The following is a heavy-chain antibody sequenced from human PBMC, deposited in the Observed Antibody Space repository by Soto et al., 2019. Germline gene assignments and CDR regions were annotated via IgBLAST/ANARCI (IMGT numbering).Heavy chain of an antibody. CDR1: GFTFSNYG. CDR3: AKDLGSGSYLFDAFDI. Sequence: QGQLVESGGGVVQPGRSLRLSCAASGFTFSNYGMHWVRQAPGKGLEWVAVISYDGSNEYYADSVKGRFTISRDNSKNTLYLQMNSLRAEDTAVYYCAKDLGSGSYLFDAFDIWGQGTMVTVSS. J-gene: IGHJ3*02. D-gene: IGHD1-26*01. CDR2: ISYDGSNE. V-gene: IGHV3-30*18.